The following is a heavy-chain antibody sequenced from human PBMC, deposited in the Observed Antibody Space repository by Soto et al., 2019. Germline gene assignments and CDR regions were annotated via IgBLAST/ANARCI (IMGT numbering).Heavy chain of an antibody. J-gene: IGHJ4*02. CDR3: ANRPAPLGWYS. CDR2: ISGIGDST. CDR1: GFTFSDYA. D-gene: IGHD6-19*01. V-gene: IGHV3-23*01. Sequence: GGSLRLSCAASGFTFSDYAMSWVRQAPGQGLEWVSGISGIGDSTYYADSVKGRFTISRDNSKNTLYLQVNSLRADDTAVYYCANRPAPLGWYSWGQGTLVTVSS.